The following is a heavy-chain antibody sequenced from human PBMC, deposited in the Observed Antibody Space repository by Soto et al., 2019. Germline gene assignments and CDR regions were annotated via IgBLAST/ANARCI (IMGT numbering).Heavy chain of an antibody. CDR2: ISGSGGST. CDR3: AKVPVGATGRFDY. V-gene: IGHV3-23*01. D-gene: IGHD1-26*01. Sequence: GGSLRLSCAGSGFTFSSYAMSRVRQAPGKGLAWVSAISGSGGSTYYADSVKGRFTISRDNSKNTLYLQMNSLRAEDTALYYCAKVPVGATGRFDYWGQGTLVTVSS. J-gene: IGHJ4*02. CDR1: GFTFSSYA.